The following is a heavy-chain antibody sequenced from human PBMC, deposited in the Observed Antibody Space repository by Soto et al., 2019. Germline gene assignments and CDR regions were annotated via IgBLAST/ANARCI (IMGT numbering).Heavy chain of an antibody. V-gene: IGHV3-33*01. CDR3: ARESEYYDYVWGRPRWGFDY. CDR2: IWYDGSNK. Sequence: QVQLVESGGGVVQPGRSLRLSCAASGFTFSSYGMHWVRQAPGKGLEWVAVIWYDGSNKYYADSVKGRFTISRDNSKNTLYLQMNSLRAEDTAVYYCARESEYYDYVWGRPRWGFDYWGQGTLVTVSS. J-gene: IGHJ4*02. D-gene: IGHD3-16*01. CDR1: GFTFSSYG.